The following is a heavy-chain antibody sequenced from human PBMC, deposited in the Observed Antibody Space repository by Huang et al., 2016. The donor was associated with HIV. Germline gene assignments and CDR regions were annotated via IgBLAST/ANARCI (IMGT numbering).Heavy chain of an antibody. Sequence: EVQLVQSGAEVKKPGESLKISCKGSGYSFPSYWIGWVRQMPGKGLEWRGISYPGDSDTRYSPSFQGQVTISADKSISTAYLQWSSLKASDTAMYYCARGGYYYGSGSYWDYWGQGTLVTVSS. D-gene: IGHD3-10*01. CDR2: SYPGDSDT. V-gene: IGHV5-51*03. CDR1: GYSFPSYW. J-gene: IGHJ4*02. CDR3: ARGGYYYGSGSYWDY.